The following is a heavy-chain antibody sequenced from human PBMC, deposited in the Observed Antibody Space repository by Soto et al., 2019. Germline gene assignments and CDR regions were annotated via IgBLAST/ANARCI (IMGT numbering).Heavy chain of an antibody. CDR2: ISGSGGSI. Sequence: PGGSLRLSCAASGFTFSSYAMSWVRQAPGKGLEWVSAISGSGGSIYYADSVKGRFTISRDNSKNTLYLQMNSLRAEDTAVYYCAKGVSRSGSYYSPPDYWGQGTLVTVSS. D-gene: IGHD3-10*01. CDR1: GFTFSSYA. J-gene: IGHJ4*02. CDR3: AKGVSRSGSYYSPPDY. V-gene: IGHV3-23*01.